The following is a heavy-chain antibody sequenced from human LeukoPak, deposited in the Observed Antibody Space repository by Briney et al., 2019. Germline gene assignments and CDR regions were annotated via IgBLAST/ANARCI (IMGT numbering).Heavy chain of an antibody. CDR1: GFTFSSYE. CDR2: ISGSGRTI. Sequence: GGSLRLSCAASGFTFSSYEMNWVRQAPGKGLEWVSYISGSGRTIYYANSVKGRFTISRDNAKNSLYLQMNSLRAEDTAVYYCAKDPYDSSGYFFDYWGQGTLVSVSS. CDR3: AKDPYDSSGYFFDY. V-gene: IGHV3-48*03. J-gene: IGHJ4*02. D-gene: IGHD3-22*01.